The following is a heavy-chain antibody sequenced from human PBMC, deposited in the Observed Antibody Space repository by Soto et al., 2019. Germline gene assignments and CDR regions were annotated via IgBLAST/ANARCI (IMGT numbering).Heavy chain of an antibody. CDR3: ARDSGNLGNWAYFLDY. CDR2: ISAYNGNT. Sequence: QGQLVQSGAEVKKPGASVKVSCKASGYTFTDFGISWVRQAPGQGLEWMGWISAYNGNTNYAHKVQDRVTMTTDTPTSTAYMELRNLTPDDTAVYFCARDSGNLGNWAYFLDYWGQGTLVTVSS. D-gene: IGHD7-27*01. CDR1: GYTFTDFG. V-gene: IGHV1-18*01. J-gene: IGHJ4*02.